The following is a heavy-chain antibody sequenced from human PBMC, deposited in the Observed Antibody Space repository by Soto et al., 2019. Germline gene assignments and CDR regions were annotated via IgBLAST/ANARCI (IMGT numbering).Heavy chain of an antibody. V-gene: IGHV3-30-3*01. J-gene: IGHJ4*02. Sequence: QAQLVESGGGVVQPGRSLRLSCAASGFTFSSYAMHWVRQAPGKGLEWVAVISYDGSEKHHADSVKGRFTISRDNSKTTLYLRMNSLRPEDTAVYYCARADAWALPGYRFDYWGQGTLITVSS. CDR3: ARADAWALPGYRFDY. CDR1: GFTFSSYA. CDR2: ISYDGSEK. D-gene: IGHD3-16*02.